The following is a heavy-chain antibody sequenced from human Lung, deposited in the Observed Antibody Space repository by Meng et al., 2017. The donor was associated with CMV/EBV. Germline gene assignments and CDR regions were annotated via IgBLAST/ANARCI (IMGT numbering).Heavy chain of an antibody. V-gene: IGHV4-34*01. D-gene: IGHD1-14*01. J-gene: IGHJ4*02. CDR2: ISHSGIT. CDR1: GESFSGYS. CDR3: ARTLPPARGHRLDY. Sequence: QXXXLTXAVHGESFSGYSWSWIRQPPGKGLEWIGEISHSGITNYNPSLKSRVTISLDTSKNQFSLKLNSVAAADTAVFYCARTLPPARGHRLDYWGQGTMVTVSS.